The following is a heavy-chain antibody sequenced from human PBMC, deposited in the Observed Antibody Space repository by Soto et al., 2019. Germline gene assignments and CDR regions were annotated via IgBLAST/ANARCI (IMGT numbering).Heavy chain of an antibody. CDR1: GYTFTSYG. J-gene: IGHJ4*02. CDR3: ARDLPILIYSSSWYDY. Sequence: GPSVKVSCKASGYTFTSYGISWVRQAPGQGLEWMGWISAYNGNTNYAQKLQGRVTMTTDTSTSTAYMELRSLRSDDTAVYYCARDLPILIYSSSWYDYWGQGTLVTVSS. CDR2: ISAYNGNT. V-gene: IGHV1-18*04. D-gene: IGHD6-13*01.